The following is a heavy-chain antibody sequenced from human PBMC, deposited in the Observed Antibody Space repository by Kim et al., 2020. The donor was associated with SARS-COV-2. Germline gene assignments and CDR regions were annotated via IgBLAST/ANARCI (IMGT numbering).Heavy chain of an antibody. CDR3: ARGGSSTFSYSYVES. CDR2: INPSGGST. CDR1: GYTFTSYH. D-gene: IGHD6-13*01. J-gene: IGHJ4*02. Sequence: ASVKVSCKASGYTFTSYHMHWVRQAPGQGLEWMAIINPSGGSTSYTYRFQGRVPVTSDTSTSTVYMELSSLRSEDTAVYYCARGGSSTFSYSYVESWGQGTLVSVSS. V-gene: IGHV1-46*01.